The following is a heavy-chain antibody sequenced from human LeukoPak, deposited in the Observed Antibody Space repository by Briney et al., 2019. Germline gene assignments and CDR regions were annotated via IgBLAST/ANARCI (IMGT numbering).Heavy chain of an antibody. CDR2: IKQDGSVK. J-gene: IGHJ4*02. Sequence: GGSLRLSCAASGFTFSSYWMSWVRQAPGKGLEWVANIKQDGSVKYYVDSVKGRFTISRDNAKNSLYLQMDSLRAEDTAVYYCAKDLVATLRADFDYWGQGTLVTVSS. CDR1: GFTFSSYW. CDR3: AKDLVATLRADFDY. V-gene: IGHV3-7*01. D-gene: IGHD5-12*01.